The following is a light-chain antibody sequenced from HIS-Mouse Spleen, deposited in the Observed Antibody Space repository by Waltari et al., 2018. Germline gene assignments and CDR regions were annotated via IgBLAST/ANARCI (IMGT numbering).Light chain of an antibody. V-gene: IGKV1-9*01. CDR3: QQLNSYPQET. Sequence: DIQLTQSPSFLSASVGDRVTITCRASQGISSYLAWYQQKPGKAPKLLIYAASTLQSGVPSRFSGSGSGTEFTLTVSSLQPEDFATYHCQQLNSYPQETFGGGTKVEIK. J-gene: IGKJ4*01. CDR1: QGISSY. CDR2: AAS.